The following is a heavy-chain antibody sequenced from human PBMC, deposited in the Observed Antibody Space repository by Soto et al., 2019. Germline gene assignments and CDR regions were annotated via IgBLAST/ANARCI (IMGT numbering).Heavy chain of an antibody. CDR2: INHSGST. V-gene: IGHV4-34*01. CDR1: GGYFSGYY. J-gene: IGHJ4*02. D-gene: IGHD1-26*01. Sequence: QVQLQQWGAGRLKPSETLSLTSAVYGGYFSGYYWSWIRQPPGKGLEWIGEINHSGSTNYNPSLKSRATISEDTTKTLFPLKLSSVTAAATAVYYWGRGQARHSYSGSYYYDYWGQGTLVTVSS. CDR3: GRGQARHSYSGSYYYDY.